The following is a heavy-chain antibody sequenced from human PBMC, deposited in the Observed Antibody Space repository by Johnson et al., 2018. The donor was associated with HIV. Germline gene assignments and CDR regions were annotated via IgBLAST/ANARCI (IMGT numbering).Heavy chain of an antibody. D-gene: IGHD6-13*01. Sequence: VQLVESGGGVVQPGGSLRLSCAASGFTVSSNYMSWVRQAPGKGLEWVSVIYSGGSTYYADSVKGRFTISRDNSKNTLYLQMNSLRAEDTAVYYCARASRSWYFAFDIWGQGTMVTVSS. CDR3: ARASRSWYFAFDI. V-gene: IGHV3-66*01. J-gene: IGHJ3*02. CDR2: IYSGGST. CDR1: GFTVSSNY.